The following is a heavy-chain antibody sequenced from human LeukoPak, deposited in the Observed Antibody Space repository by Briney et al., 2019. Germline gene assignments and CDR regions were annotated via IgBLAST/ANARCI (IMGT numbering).Heavy chain of an antibody. Sequence: GGSLRLSCAASGFIISNYAMHWVRQAPGKGLEYVSAISSNGGSTYYAKSVKGRFTVSRDDSKKTLYLQMGGLRLEDMALYYCARARYEFWSGYQYWGQGTLVTVSS. CDR1: GFIISNYA. CDR3: ARARYEFWSGYQY. V-gene: IGHV3-64*01. J-gene: IGHJ4*02. D-gene: IGHD3/OR15-3a*01. CDR2: ISSNGGST.